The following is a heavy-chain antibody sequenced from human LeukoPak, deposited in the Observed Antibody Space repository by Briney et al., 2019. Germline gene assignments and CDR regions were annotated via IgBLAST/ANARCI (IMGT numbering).Heavy chain of an antibody. CDR2: MTSSSTYI. J-gene: IGHJ6*03. CDR3: ARVSVGQGGDHILFYMDV. V-gene: IGHV3-21*01. D-gene: IGHD2/OR15-2a*01. Sequence: PGGSLRLACAASGFDFSGYSMTWVRQAPGKGLEWAASMTSSSTYIDYADSVKGRFTLSRDNAENSLYLQMHSLRVDDMAVYYCARVSVGQGGDHILFYMDVWGKGTTVTVSS. CDR1: GFDFSGYS.